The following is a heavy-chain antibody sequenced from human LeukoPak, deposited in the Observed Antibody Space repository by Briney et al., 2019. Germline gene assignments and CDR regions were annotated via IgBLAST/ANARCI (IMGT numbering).Heavy chain of an antibody. V-gene: IGHV1-8*01. CDR2: MNPNSGNT. Sequence: APVKVSCKASGYTFTSYDINWVRQATGQGLEWMGWMNPNSGNTGYARKFQGRVTMTRNTSISTAYMELSSLRSEDTAVYYCARGSGMLVYNWFDPWGQGTLVTVSS. CDR3: ARGSGMLVYNWFDP. CDR1: GYTFTSYD. D-gene: IGHD2-8*01. J-gene: IGHJ5*02.